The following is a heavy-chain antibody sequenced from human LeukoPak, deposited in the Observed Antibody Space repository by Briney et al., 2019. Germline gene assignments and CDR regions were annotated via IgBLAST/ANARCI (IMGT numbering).Heavy chain of an antibody. Sequence: SETLSLTCTVSGGSISSYYWSWIRPPPGKGLEWIGYIYYSGSTNYNPSLKSRVTISVDTSKNQFSLKLSSVTAADTAVYYCARGASGGIAAAGTLDYWGQGTLVTASS. J-gene: IGHJ4*02. V-gene: IGHV4-59*01. D-gene: IGHD6-13*01. CDR1: GGSISSYY. CDR2: IYYSGST. CDR3: ARGASGGIAAAGTLDY.